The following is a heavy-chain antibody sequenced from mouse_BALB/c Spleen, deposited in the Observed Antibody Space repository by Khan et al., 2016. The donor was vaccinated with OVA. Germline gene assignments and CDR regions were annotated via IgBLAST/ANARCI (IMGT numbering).Heavy chain of an antibody. Sequence: QIQLVQSGPELKKPGETVKISCKASGYTFTNYGMNWVKQAPGKGLKWMGWINTYTGEPTYADDFKGRFAFSLETSANTAYLQINNLKNEDTATYFCARPPYISDVMGYWGQGTSVTVSS. CDR2: INTYTGEP. CDR1: GYTFTNYG. CDR3: ARPPYISDVMGY. D-gene: IGHD2-10*01. V-gene: IGHV9-3-1*01. J-gene: IGHJ4*01.